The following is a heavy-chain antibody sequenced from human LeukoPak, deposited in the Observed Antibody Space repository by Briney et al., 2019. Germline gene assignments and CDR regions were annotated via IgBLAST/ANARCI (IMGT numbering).Heavy chain of an antibody. CDR2: INHSGST. V-gene: IGHV4-34*01. Sequence: SETLSLTCAVYGGSFSGYYWSWIRQPPGKGLEWIGEINHSGSTNYNPSLKSRVTISVDTSKNQFSLKLSSVTAADTAVYCCARGPPLGDYDSSGYPNGDPDYWGQGTLVTVSS. D-gene: IGHD3-22*01. CDR3: ARGPPLGDYDSSGYPNGDPDY. CDR1: GGSFSGYY. J-gene: IGHJ4*02.